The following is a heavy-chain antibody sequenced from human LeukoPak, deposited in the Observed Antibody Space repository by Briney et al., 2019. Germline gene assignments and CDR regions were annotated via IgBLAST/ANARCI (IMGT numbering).Heavy chain of an antibody. CDR1: GYTFTSYG. V-gene: IGHV1-18*01. CDR3: ARVGKGATTGRWIWFDP. J-gene: IGHJ5*02. Sequence: ASVKVSCKASGYTFTSYGISWVRQAPGQGLEWMGWISAYNGNTNYAQKLQSRVTMTTDTSTSTAYMELRSLRSDDTAVYYCARVGKGATTGRWIWFDPWGQGTLVTVSP. D-gene: IGHD1-26*01. CDR2: ISAYNGNT.